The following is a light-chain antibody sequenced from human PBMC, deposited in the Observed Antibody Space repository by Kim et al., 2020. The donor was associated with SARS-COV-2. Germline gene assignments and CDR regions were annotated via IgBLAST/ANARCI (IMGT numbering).Light chain of an antibody. V-gene: IGLV7-46*01. Sequence: QAVVTQEPSLTVSPGGTVTLTCESSTGTVTSGHYPYWFQQRPGQAPRTLIYDTNRKHSWTPARFSGFPLGGKAALTLSGAQPDDEADYYCLLSSGAVRVFGGGTQLTVL. CDR1: TGTVTSGHY. CDR2: DTN. J-gene: IGLJ3*02. CDR3: LLSSGAVRV.